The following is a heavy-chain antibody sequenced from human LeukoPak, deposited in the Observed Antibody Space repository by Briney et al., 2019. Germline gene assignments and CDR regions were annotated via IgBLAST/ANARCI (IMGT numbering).Heavy chain of an antibody. Sequence: PSETPSLTCAVYGGSFSGYYWSWIRQPPGKGLEWIGEINHSGSTNYNPSLKSRVTISVDTSKNQFSLKLSSVTAADAAVYYCARGGDIVVVQAAMSLCWFDPWLQGTLVTVSS. D-gene: IGHD2-2*01. J-gene: IGHJ5*02. V-gene: IGHV4-34*01. CDR2: INHSGST. CDR3: ARGGDIVVVQAAMSLCWFDP. CDR1: GGSFSGYY.